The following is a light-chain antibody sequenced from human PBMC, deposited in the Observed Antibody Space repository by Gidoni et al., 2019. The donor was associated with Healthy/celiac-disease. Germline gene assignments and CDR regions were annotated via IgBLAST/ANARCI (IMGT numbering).Light chain of an antibody. Sequence: DIQMTQSPSSLSASVGDRLTITCQTSQDISNYLNWYQQKPGKAPKLLIYDASNLETGVPSGFSGSGSGTDFTFSISSLQPEDIATYYCQQYDNLPRLTFGGGTKVEIK. CDR2: DAS. CDR3: QQYDNLPRLT. V-gene: IGKV1-33*01. J-gene: IGKJ4*01. CDR1: QDISNY.